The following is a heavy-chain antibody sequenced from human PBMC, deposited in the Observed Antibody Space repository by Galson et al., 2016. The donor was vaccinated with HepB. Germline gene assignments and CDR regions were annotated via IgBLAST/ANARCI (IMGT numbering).Heavy chain of an antibody. CDR2: INYSGST. D-gene: IGHD6-13*01. CDR3: ARDFSK. Sequence: TLSLTCNVSGGSISSDNYYWSWIRQHPGKGLEWIGYINYSGSTYYNPSLKSRVTISVDTSKNQFSLKLTSVSAADTAVYYCARDFSKWGQGTLVTVSS. J-gene: IGHJ4*02. V-gene: IGHV4-31*03. CDR1: GGSISSDNYY.